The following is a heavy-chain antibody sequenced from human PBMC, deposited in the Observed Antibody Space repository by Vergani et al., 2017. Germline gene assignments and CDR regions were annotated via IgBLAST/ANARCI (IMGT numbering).Heavy chain of an antibody. CDR3: ALAESSTSCINSVCITPETGSWFDP. Sequence: QVQLVQSGAEVKKTGSSVKVSCKASGYTFTYRYLHWVRQAPGQALEWMGWITPFNGNTNYAQKFQDRVTITRDRSMSTAYMELSSLRSVDTAMYYCALAESSTSCINSVCITPETGSWFDPWGQGTLVTVSS. CDR1: GYTFTYRY. J-gene: IGHJ5*02. D-gene: IGHD2-2*01. CDR2: ITPFNGNT. V-gene: IGHV1-45*02.